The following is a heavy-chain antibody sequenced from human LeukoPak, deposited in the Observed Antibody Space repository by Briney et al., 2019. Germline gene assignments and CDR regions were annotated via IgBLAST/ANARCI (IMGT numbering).Heavy chain of an antibody. CDR3: ARVIYDSSGYYDY. Sequence: SETLSLTCAVYGGSFSGYYWSWIRQPPGKGLEWIGEINHSGSTNYNPSLKSRVTISVDTSKKHFSLKLSSVTAADTVVYYCARVIYDSSGYYDYWGQGTLVTVSS. CDR1: GGSFSGYY. V-gene: IGHV4-34*01. D-gene: IGHD3-22*01. J-gene: IGHJ4*02. CDR2: INHSGST.